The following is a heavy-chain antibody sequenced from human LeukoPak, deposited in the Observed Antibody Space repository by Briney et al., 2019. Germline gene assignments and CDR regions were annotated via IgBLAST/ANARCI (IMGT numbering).Heavy chain of an antibody. Sequence: SETLSLTCTVSGGSISSYYWNWIRQPPGKGLEWIGYIYYSGSTNYNPSLKSRVTISVDTSKNQFSLKLSSVTAADTAVYYCARPSTVTKGGFDPWGQGTLVTVSS. CDR1: GGSISSYY. D-gene: IGHD4-17*01. CDR2: IYYSGST. V-gene: IGHV4-59*08. CDR3: ARPSTVTKGGFDP. J-gene: IGHJ5*02.